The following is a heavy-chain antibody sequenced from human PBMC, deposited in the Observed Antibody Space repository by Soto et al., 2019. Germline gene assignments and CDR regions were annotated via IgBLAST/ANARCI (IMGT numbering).Heavy chain of an antibody. CDR1: GGSISSDGYY. Sequence: ASETLSLTCIVSGGSISSDGYYWNWLRQHPGKGLECIGYIHYSGSTYYNPSLKSRVTISVDTSKNQFSLKLFSVTAADTAVYYCARTFNAEGNWFGPWGQGTLVTVSS. CDR2: IHYSGST. J-gene: IGHJ5*02. V-gene: IGHV4-31*03. CDR3: ARTFNAEGNWFGP. D-gene: IGHD3-16*01.